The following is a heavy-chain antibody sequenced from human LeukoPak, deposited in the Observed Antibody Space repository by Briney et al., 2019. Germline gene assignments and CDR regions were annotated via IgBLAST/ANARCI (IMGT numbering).Heavy chain of an antibody. CDR1: GFTFSSYS. V-gene: IGHV3-48*01. CDR3: ARGYSATYRIDY. Sequence: PGGSLRLSCAASGFTFSSYSMNWVRQAPGKGLEWVSYISSSSNSAKYYADSVKGRFTVSRDNAKNSLYLQMNSLRVEDTAIYYCARGYSATYRIDYWGQGTLVTVSS. CDR2: ISSSSNSAK. J-gene: IGHJ4*02. D-gene: IGHD1-26*01.